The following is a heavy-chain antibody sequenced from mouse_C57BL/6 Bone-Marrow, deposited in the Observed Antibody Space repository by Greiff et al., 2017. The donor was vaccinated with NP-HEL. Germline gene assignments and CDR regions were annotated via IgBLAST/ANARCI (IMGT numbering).Heavy chain of an antibody. V-gene: IGHV1-64*01. CDR1: GYTFTSYW. D-gene: IGHD1-1*01. J-gene: IGHJ2*01. CDR3: ARNLTTVEDY. CDR2: IHPNSGST. Sequence: QVLVKQPGAELVKPGASVKLSCKASGYTFTSYWMHWVKQRPGQGLEWIGMIHPNSGSTNYNGKFKSKATLTVDKSSSTAYMQLSSLTSEDSAVYYCARNLTTVEDYWGQGTTLTVSS.